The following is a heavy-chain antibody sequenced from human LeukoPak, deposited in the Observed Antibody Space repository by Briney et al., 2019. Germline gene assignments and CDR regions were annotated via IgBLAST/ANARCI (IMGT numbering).Heavy chain of an antibody. J-gene: IGHJ4*02. CDR3: ARHGKYSSGSHHFDY. D-gene: IGHD3-22*01. CDR1: GYRFSSQW. CDR2: IYPGDSDT. V-gene: IGHV5-51*01. Sequence: GESLQISCQGSGYRFSSQWIGWVRQLHGKGLEWMGIIYPGDSDTRYSPSLQGQVTISADKSISTAYLQWSSLKASDTAIYYCARHGKYSSGSHHFDYWGQGTQVTVSS.